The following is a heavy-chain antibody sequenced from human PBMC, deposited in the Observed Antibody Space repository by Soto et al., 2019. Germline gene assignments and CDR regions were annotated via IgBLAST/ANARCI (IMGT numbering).Heavy chain of an antibody. Sequence: GGSLRLSCAASGFSISSDAMSWVRQSPGKGLEWVSGISGSGANTNYADSVKGRFAISIDNSKNTLYLQMSSLRAEDTAVYYCAKRQSGNFGPFDSWGQGTLVTVSS. V-gene: IGHV3-23*01. CDR3: AKRQSGNFGPFDS. CDR2: ISGSGANT. J-gene: IGHJ4*02. CDR1: GFSISSDA. D-gene: IGHD2-21*02.